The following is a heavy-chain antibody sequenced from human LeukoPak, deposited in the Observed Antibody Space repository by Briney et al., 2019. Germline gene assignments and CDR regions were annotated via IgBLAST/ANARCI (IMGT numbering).Heavy chain of an antibody. CDR1: GRTFSSYA. J-gene: IGHJ4*02. V-gene: IGHV1-69*05. D-gene: IGHD4-17*01. Sequence: ASVKVSCKASGRTFSSYAISWVRQAPGQGLEWMGRIIPIFGTANYAQKFQGRVTITTDESTSTAYMELSSLRSEDTAVYYCLVPTTVTTGLREYWGQGTLVTVCS. CDR2: IIPIFGTA. CDR3: LVPTTVTTGLREY.